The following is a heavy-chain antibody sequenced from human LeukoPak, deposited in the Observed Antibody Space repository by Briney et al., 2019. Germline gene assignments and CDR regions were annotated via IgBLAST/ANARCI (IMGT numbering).Heavy chain of an antibody. D-gene: IGHD5-18*01. CDR1: GGSISSYY. CDR3: ARVKRDTAMVTPRDYYYYMDV. V-gene: IGHV4-4*07. J-gene: IGHJ6*03. Sequence: SETLSLTCTVSGGSISSYYWSWIRQPAGKGLEWIERIYTSGSTNYNPSLKSRVTMSVDTSKNQFSLKLSSVTAADTAVYYCARVKRDTAMVTPRDYYYYMDVWGKGTTVTVSS. CDR2: IYTSGST.